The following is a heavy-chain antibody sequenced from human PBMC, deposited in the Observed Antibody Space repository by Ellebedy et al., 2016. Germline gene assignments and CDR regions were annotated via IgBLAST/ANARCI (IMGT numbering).Heavy chain of an antibody. J-gene: IGHJ4*02. V-gene: IGHV4-34*01. CDR1: VGSFRSYY. Sequence: SETLSLXXAVYVGSFRSYYWTWIRQPPGKGLEWIGEISHSGTADYNPSLKSRVTMSVDTSKNQFSLRLTSVTAADTAVYYCARTSGSFYSDFDYWGQGTLVTVSS. CDR2: ISHSGTA. D-gene: IGHD1-26*01. CDR3: ARTSGSFYSDFDY.